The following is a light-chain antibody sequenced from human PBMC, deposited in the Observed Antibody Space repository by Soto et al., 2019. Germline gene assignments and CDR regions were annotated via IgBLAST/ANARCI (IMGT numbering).Light chain of an antibody. V-gene: IGKV3-20*01. CDR2: GAS. Sequence: EIVLTQSPGTQSLSPGERATLSCRASQSVISNYLAWYQQKPGQAPRLLIYGASSRTTGIPDRFSGSGSGTDFSLTISRLEPEDFAVYYCQQYGSSPPEKTFGQGTKVEI. CDR3: QQYGSSPPEKT. J-gene: IGKJ1*01. CDR1: QSVISNY.